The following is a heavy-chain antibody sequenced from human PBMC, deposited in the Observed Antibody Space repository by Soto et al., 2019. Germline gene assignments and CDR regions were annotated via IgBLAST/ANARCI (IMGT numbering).Heavy chain of an antibody. J-gene: IGHJ4*02. CDR3: GRDYGYIDF. V-gene: IGHV4-61*01. D-gene: IGHD2-2*02. Sequence: SETLSLTCTVSGGSLKSGSYSWSWIRQPPGKGLEWIGHVYHTGRTSYNPSLKSRVSISMDTSKNQFSLNLDSMTAAATAVYLFGRDYGYIDFCGQGTLVTVSS. CDR2: VYHTGRT. CDR1: GGSLKSGSYS.